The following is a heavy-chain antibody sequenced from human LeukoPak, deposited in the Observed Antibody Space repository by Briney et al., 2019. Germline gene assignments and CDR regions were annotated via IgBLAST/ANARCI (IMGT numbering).Heavy chain of an antibody. J-gene: IGHJ4*02. CDR2: ISAYNGNT. Sequence: ASVKVSCKASGYTFTSYGISWVRQAPGQGLEWMGWISAYNGNTNYAQKLQGRVTMTTDTSTSTAYMELRSLRSDDTAVYYCARELGRLAVAGTARFDYWGQGTLVTVSS. CDR1: GYTFTSYG. V-gene: IGHV1-18*01. CDR3: ARELGRLAVAGTARFDY. D-gene: IGHD6-19*01.